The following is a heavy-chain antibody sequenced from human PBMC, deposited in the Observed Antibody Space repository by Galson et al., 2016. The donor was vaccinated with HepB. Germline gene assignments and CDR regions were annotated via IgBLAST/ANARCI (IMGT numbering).Heavy chain of an antibody. V-gene: IGHV3-73*01. CDR2: IRKKANNYAT. Sequence: SLRLSCAASGFTFSDSAMHWVRQPSGKGLEWVGRIRKKANNYATSYGASVKGRFTISRDNAKNTLYLDMTSLRADDTGVYYCARDLNWKLFDYWGQGNLVTVSP. CDR3: ARDLNWKLFDY. CDR1: GFTFSDSA. J-gene: IGHJ4*02. D-gene: IGHD1-1*01.